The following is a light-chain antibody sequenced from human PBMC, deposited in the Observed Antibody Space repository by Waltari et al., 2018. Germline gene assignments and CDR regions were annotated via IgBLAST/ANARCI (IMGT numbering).Light chain of an antibody. J-gene: IGKJ4*01. CDR2: AAS. CDR3: QKYNSAPLT. V-gene: IGKV1-27*01. Sequence: DIQMTQSPSSLSASVGDRVTITCRASQAISNYLAWYQQKPGKVPTLLIYAASILQSGVPSRFSGTGSGTGFSLTISSLQPEDVATYYCQKYNSAPLTFGGGTKVEIK. CDR1: QAISNY.